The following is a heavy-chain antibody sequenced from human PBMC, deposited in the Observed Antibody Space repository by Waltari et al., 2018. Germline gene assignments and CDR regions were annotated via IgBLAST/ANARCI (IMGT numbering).Heavy chain of an antibody. J-gene: IGHJ4*02. CDR1: GGTISSYA. Sequence: QVQLVQSGAEVKKPGSSVKVSCKASGGTISSYAISWVRQAPGQGLEWMGGIIPIFGTANYAQKFQGRVTITTDESTSTAYMELSSLRSEDTAVYYCARSGGYSGYDPATPHFDYWGQGTLVTVSS. CDR2: IIPIFGTA. V-gene: IGHV1-69*05. D-gene: IGHD5-12*01. CDR3: ARSGGYSGYDPATPHFDY.